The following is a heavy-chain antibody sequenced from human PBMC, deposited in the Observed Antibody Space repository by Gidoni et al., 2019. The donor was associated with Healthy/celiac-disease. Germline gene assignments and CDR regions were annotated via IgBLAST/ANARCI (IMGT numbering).Heavy chain of an antibody. J-gene: IGHJ6*02. CDR1: GGSVSSGSYY. V-gene: IGHV4-61*01. CDR2: IYYSGST. Sequence: QVQLQESGPGLVKPSETLSLTCTVSGGSVSSGSYYWSWIRQPPGKGLEWIGYIYYSGSTNYNPSLKSRVTISVDTSKNQFSLKLSSVTAADTAVYYCARDRYYDSSGFDYYYGMDVWGQGTTVTVSS. CDR3: ARDRYYDSSGFDYYYGMDV. D-gene: IGHD3-22*01.